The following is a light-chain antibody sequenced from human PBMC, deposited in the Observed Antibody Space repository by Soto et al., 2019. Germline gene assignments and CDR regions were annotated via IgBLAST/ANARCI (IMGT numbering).Light chain of an antibody. Sequence: DGVMIQSPLSLPVTLGQPASISCRSSQGLVHSDGATYLAWFQQKTGQSPRRLNHQFSNRNSGVLDRFSGSGSGTDFTLKISKVEGEDVGVFYCLQGAHRPYTFGQGTKLEI. CDR1: QGLVHSDGATY. CDR2: QFS. V-gene: IGKV2-30*02. CDR3: LQGAHRPYT. J-gene: IGKJ2*01.